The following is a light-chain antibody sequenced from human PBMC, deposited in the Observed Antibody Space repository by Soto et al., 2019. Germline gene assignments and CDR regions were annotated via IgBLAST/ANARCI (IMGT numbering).Light chain of an antibody. Sequence: EIVLTQSPGTLSSSPGERATLSCRASQSIRSSYLAWYQQKRGQAPRLLIYGASSRTTGIPDRFSGSGSGTDFTLTVSRLEPEDFAVYYCQQYGSTPLTFGQGTKVEIK. CDR1: QSIRSSY. V-gene: IGKV3-20*01. CDR2: GAS. CDR3: QQYGSTPLT. J-gene: IGKJ1*01.